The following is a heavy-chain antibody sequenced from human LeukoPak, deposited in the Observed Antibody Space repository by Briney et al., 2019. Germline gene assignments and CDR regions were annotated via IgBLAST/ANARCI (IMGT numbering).Heavy chain of an antibody. Sequence: ASVKVSCKASGYTFTGYSMHWVRQAPGQGREWMGWINPNSGDTHYAQKFQGRVTMTRDTSISTAYMELSKLTSDDTALYYCAAAPITGETHYYYYYYMDVWGKGTAVTVSS. V-gene: IGHV1-2*02. J-gene: IGHJ6*03. D-gene: IGHD7-27*01. CDR2: INPNSGDT. CDR1: GYTFTGYS. CDR3: AAAPITGETHYYYYYYMDV.